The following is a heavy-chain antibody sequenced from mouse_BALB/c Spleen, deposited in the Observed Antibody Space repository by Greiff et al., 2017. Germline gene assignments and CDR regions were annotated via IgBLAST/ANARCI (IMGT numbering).Heavy chain of an antibody. CDR3: ARVGGNYDY. V-gene: IGHV5-6-3*01. D-gene: IGHD2-1*01. CDR2: INSNGGST. J-gene: IGHJ2*01. Sequence: EVMLVESGGGLVQPGGSLKLSCAASGFTFSSYGMSWVRQTPDKRLELVATINSNGGSTYYPDSVKGRFTISRDNAKNTLYLQMSSLKSEDTAMYYCARVGGNYDYWGQGTTLTVSS. CDR1: GFTFSSYG.